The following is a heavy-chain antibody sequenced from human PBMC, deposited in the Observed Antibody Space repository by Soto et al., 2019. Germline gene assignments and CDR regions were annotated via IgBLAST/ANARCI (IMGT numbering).Heavy chain of an antibody. J-gene: IGHJ3*02. CDR1: GFTFSNYG. Sequence: QVQLVESGGGVVQPGRSLRLSCAASGFTFSNYGMHWVRQVPGKGLEWVAVIWYDGSNKYYADSVKGRFTISRDNSKNTLYLQMNSLRAEDTAVYYCARDRHIVVVTAIPDAFDIWGQGTMFTVSS. CDR3: ARDRHIVVVTAIPDAFDI. V-gene: IGHV3-33*01. D-gene: IGHD2-21*02. CDR2: IWYDGSNK.